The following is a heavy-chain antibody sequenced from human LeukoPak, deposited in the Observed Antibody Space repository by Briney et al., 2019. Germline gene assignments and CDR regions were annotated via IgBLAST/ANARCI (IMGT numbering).Heavy chain of an antibody. D-gene: IGHD3-9*01. CDR3: ARVRARYFDWLLYQEFDY. V-gene: IGHV4-61*02. CDR2: IYTSGST. CDR1: GGSISSGSYY. J-gene: IGHJ4*02. Sequence: SETLSLTCTVSGGSISSGSYYWSWIRQPAGKGLEWIGRIYTSGSTNSNPSLKRRVTISVDTSKNQFPLKLSSVTAADTAVYYCARVRARYFDWLLYQEFDYWGQGTLVTVSS.